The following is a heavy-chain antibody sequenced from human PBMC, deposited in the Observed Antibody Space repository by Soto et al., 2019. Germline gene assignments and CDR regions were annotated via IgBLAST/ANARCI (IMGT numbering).Heavy chain of an antibody. V-gene: IGHV1-8*01. Sequence: QVQLVQSGAEVKKPGASVKVSCKASGYTFTSYDINWVRQATGQGLEWMGWMNPNSGNTGYAQKFQGRVTMTRNTSISTAYMELSSLRSEDTAVYYCARGPYYDYLWGSYRTPPDYWGQGTLVTVSS. CDR2: MNPNSGNT. D-gene: IGHD3-16*02. CDR3: ARGPYYDYLWGSYRTPPDY. CDR1: GYTFTSYD. J-gene: IGHJ4*02.